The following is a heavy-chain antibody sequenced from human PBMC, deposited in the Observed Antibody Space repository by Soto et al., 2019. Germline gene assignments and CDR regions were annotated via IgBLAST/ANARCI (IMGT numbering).Heavy chain of an antibody. CDR3: ARDWEQWLLLHPTYYDY. CDR2: IWNDGINQ. V-gene: IGHV3-33*01. CDR1: GFTFNNYG. D-gene: IGHD6-19*01. J-gene: IGHJ4*02. Sequence: QVQLVESGGGVVQPGRSLTLSCAASGFTFNNYGMHWVRQAPGKGLEWVAVIWNDGINQYYADSVKGRFTISRDNSKNTLYLQMNGLRVEDTAVYYCARDWEQWLLLHPTYYDYWGQGTLVTVSS.